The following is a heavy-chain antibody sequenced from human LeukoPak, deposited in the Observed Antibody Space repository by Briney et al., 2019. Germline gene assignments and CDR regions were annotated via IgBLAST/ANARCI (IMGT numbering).Heavy chain of an antibody. CDR1: GFTFSSYG. Sequence: GRSLRLSCAASGFTFSSYGMHWVRQAPGKGLEWVAVISYDGSNKYYADSVKGRFTISRDNSKNTLYLQMNSLRAEDTAVYYCAKEFQGIAAAGDFDYWGQGTLVTVSS. CDR2: ISYDGSNK. J-gene: IGHJ4*02. CDR3: AKEFQGIAAAGDFDY. D-gene: IGHD6-25*01. V-gene: IGHV3-30*18.